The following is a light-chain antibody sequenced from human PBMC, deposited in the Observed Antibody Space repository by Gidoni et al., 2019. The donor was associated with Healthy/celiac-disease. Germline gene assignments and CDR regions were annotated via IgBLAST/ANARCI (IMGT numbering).Light chain of an antibody. V-gene: IGLV1-44*01. Sequence: QSVLTQPPSASGTPGQRVTISCSGGSSNIGSNTVHWYQPLPGTAPKLLIYSNNQRPSGVPDRFSGAKSGTSASLAISALQSEDDADYYCAAWDDSLNGPVFGGGTKLTVL. J-gene: IGLJ2*01. CDR1: SSNIGSNT. CDR3: AAWDDSLNGPV. CDR2: SNN.